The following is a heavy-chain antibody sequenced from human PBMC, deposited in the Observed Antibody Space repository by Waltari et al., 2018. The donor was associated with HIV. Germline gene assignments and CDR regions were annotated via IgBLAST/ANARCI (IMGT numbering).Heavy chain of an antibody. D-gene: IGHD3-9*01. CDR1: GFTFDDYA. CDR3: AKASRSTFDGYGMDV. CDR2: ISWNGGNT. V-gene: IGHV3-43D*04. J-gene: IGHJ6*02. Sequence: EVQLVESGGVVVQPGGSLRLSCAASGFTFDDYAMHWVRQAQGKGLEWVSLISWNGGNTLYADSVKGRFTISRDNSKNSLYLQMNSLRAEDTALYYCAKASRSTFDGYGMDVWGQGTTVTVSS.